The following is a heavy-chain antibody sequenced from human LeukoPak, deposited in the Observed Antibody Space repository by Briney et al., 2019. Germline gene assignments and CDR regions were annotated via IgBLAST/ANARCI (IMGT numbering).Heavy chain of an antibody. V-gene: IGHV4-59*02. CDR2: IHYSGRT. Sequence: SETLSLTCAVSGGSVSGYYWSWVRKFPGRGLEWIGYIHYSGRTNYNPSLKSRITLSLETSSNQISLELKSVTSADTALYYCVRDSGYSSSWYLIDDDFDIWGQGTMVIVSA. J-gene: IGHJ3*02. CDR3: VRDSGYSSSWYLIDDDFDI. CDR1: GGSVSGYY. D-gene: IGHD6-13*01.